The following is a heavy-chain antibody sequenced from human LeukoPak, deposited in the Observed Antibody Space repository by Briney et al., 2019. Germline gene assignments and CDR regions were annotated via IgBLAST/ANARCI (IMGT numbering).Heavy chain of an antibody. V-gene: IGHV4-39*01. CDR1: GASFSSSTYY. D-gene: IGHD6-13*01. CDR2: IYYSGST. J-gene: IGHJ4*02. Sequence: PSETLSLTCTVSGASFSSSTYYWGWIRQPPGKGLEWIGSIYYSGSTYYNPSLKSRVTMSVDTSKNQFSLKLSSVTAADPAVYYCGKHAGGISATGTRPFDYWGQGTLVTVSS. CDR3: GKHAGGISATGTRPFDY.